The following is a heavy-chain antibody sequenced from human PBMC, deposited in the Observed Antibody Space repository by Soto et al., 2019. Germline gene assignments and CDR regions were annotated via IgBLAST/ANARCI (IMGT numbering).Heavy chain of an antibody. V-gene: IGHV3-30*18. J-gene: IGHJ5*02. CDR3: AKDFLWFGESNWFDP. D-gene: IGHD3-10*01. CDR2: ISYDGSNK. Sequence: QVPLVESGGGVVQPGRSLRLSCAASGFTFSSYGMHWVRQAPGKGLEWVAVISYDGSNKYYADSVKGRFTISRDNSKNTLYLQMNSLRAEDTAVYYCAKDFLWFGESNWFDPWGQGTLVTVSS. CDR1: GFTFSSYG.